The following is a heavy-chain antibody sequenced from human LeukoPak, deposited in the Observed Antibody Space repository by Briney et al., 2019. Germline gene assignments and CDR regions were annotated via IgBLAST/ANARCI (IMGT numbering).Heavy chain of an antibody. CDR1: GGTFSSYA. D-gene: IGHD1-14*01. Sequence: SVKVSCKASGGTFSSYAISWVRQAPGQGLEWMGGIIPIFGTANYAQKFQGRVTITTDESTSTAYMELSGLRSEDTAVYYCARVAEPRAEYYFDYWGQGTLVTVSS. CDR3: ARVAEPRAEYYFDY. J-gene: IGHJ4*02. V-gene: IGHV1-69*05. CDR2: IIPIFGTA.